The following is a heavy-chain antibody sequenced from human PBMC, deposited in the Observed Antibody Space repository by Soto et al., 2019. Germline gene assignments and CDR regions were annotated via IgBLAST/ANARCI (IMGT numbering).Heavy chain of an antibody. CDR3: ESERGSSYFDY. CDR2: IWYDESQK. Sequence: QVQLVESGGGVVQPGRSLRLSCAVSGFPLTDYGMHWVRQAPGKGLEWVAVIWYDESQKYYADSVKGRFTISRDTSMNTVYLKLNNLRVEDTAVYYCESERGSSYFDYWGQGTLVTVSS. D-gene: IGHD1-26*01. CDR1: GFPLTDYG. J-gene: IGHJ4*02. V-gene: IGHV3-33*01.